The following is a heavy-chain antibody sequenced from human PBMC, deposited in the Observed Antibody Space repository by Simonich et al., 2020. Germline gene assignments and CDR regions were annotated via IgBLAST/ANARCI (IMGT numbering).Heavy chain of an antibody. CDR3: ARASRGTWWYYYFDY. J-gene: IGHJ4*02. CDR2: ISADNDNT. V-gene: IGHV1-18*01. Sequence: QVQLVQSGAEVKKPGASVKVSCKASGYTFTSYGISWVRQAPGQGLEWMGWISADNDNTNYAQKLQGRVTMNTDTSTSTAYRELRSLRSDYTAVYYCARASRGTWWYYYFDYWGQGTLVTVSS. D-gene: IGHD2-15*01. CDR1: GYTFTSYG.